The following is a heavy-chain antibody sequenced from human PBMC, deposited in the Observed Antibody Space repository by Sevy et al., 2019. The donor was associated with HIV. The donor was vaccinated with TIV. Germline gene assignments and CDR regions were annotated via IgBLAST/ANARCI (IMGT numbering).Heavy chain of an antibody. CDR2: INPKTGDT. Sequence: ASVKVSCKASGYTFTGYYVHWVRQAPGRGLEWMGWINPKTGDTRYTDKFQGRVTMTRDTSISKAYMDLISLTSDDTAVYYCASYGYNTSFACWGRGTLVTVSS. V-gene: IGHV1-2*02. D-gene: IGHD5-12*01. CDR3: ASYGYNTSFAC. CDR1: GYTFTGYY. J-gene: IGHJ4*02.